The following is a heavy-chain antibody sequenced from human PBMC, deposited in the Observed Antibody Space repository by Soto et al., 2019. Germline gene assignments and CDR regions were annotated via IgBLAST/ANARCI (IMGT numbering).Heavy chain of an antibody. V-gene: IGHV3-30*18. J-gene: IGHJ6*02. D-gene: IGHD2-2*01. CDR1: GLRLIRYS. Sequence: GGSLRLSCRTSGLRLIRYSLHCVRQAPGKGLEWVAVISYDGSNKYYADSVKGRFTISRDNSKNTLYLQMNSLRAEDTAVYYCAKGPAIVLVPAAMNYYYGMDVWGQGTTVTVSS. CDR2: ISYDGSNK. CDR3: AKGPAIVLVPAAMNYYYGMDV.